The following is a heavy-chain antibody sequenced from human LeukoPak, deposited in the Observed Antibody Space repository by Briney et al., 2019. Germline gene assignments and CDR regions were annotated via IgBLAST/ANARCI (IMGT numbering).Heavy chain of an antibody. D-gene: IGHD3-22*01. CDR1: GFTFSSYS. V-gene: IGHV3-21*01. J-gene: IGHJ4*02. CDR2: ISSSSYI. CDR3: ARDGLSYYDSSGAFDY. Sequence: GGSLRLSCAASGFTFSSYSMNWVRQAPGKGLEWVSSISSSSYIYYTDSVKGRFTISRDNAKNSLYLQMNSLRAEDTAVYYCARDGLSYYDSSGAFDYWGQGTLVTVSS.